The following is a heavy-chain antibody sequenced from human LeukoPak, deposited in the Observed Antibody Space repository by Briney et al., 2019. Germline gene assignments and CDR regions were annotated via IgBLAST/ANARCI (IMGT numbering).Heavy chain of an antibody. D-gene: IGHD2-2*01. J-gene: IGHJ4*02. CDR2: INPSGGST. CDR1: GYTFTSYY. V-gene: IGHV1-46*01. CDR3: ARGQIVVVPPQLNVDY. Sequence: SVKVSCKASGYTFTSYYMHWVRQAPGQGLEWMGIINPSGGSTSYAQKFQGRVTMTRDTSTSTVYMELSSLRSEDTAVYYCARGQIVVVPPQLNVDYWGQGTLVTVSS.